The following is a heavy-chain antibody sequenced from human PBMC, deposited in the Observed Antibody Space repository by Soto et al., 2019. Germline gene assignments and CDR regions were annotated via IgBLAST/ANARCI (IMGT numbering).Heavy chain of an antibody. CDR3: ARRGYCSGGSCPLGFDY. V-gene: IGHV1-46*03. J-gene: IGHJ4*02. CDR1: GNTFTTYY. CDR2: INPRDGGT. Sequence: QVQLVQSGAEVKKPGASVKVPCKASGNTFTTYYVHWVRQAPGQGLEWMGVINPRDGGTSYAQKFQGRGTMTRDTSTSTVYMELSSLRSEDTAMYYCARRGYCSGGSCPLGFDYWGQGTLVTVSS. D-gene: IGHD2-15*01.